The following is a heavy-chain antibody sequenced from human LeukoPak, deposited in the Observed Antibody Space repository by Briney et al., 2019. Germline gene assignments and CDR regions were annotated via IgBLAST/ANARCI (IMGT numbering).Heavy chain of an antibody. Sequence: SETLSLTCTVSGGSISSYYWSWIRQPAGKGPEWIGRIYTSGSTNYNPSLKSRVTMSVDTSKNQFSLKLSSVTAADTAVYYCARVGYYYDSSGYYGLGAFDIWGQGTMVTVSS. CDR3: ARVGYYYDSSGYYGLGAFDI. V-gene: IGHV4-4*07. J-gene: IGHJ3*02. D-gene: IGHD3-22*01. CDR2: IYTSGST. CDR1: GGSISSYY.